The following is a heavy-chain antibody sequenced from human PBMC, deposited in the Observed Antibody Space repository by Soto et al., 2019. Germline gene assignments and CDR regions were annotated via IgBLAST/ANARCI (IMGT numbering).Heavy chain of an antibody. J-gene: IGHJ3*02. Sequence: EAQLVESGGGLVQPGGSLRLSCAAFGFSLNSYEMDWVRQAPGKGLEWVSHISGSGSPIYYAYSVKGRFTISRDNAKNSVFLQMNSLRAEDTAVYYCARVFGDYLIDAFDIWGQGTMVTVSS. CDR2: ISGSGSPI. CDR3: ARVFGDYLIDAFDI. D-gene: IGHD4-17*01. CDR1: GFSLNSYE. V-gene: IGHV3-48*03.